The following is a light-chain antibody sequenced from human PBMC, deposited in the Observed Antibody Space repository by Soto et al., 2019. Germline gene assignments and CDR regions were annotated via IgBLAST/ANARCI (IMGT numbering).Light chain of an antibody. CDR1: SSDVGSYNV. Sequence: QCSLTQPASGYGSPGQSITIPSSGTSSDVGSYNVVSWYQQHPGKAPKLVIYDVSNRPSGVSPRFSGAKSGNTASLTIAGLQAEDEADYYCSSYTRRSTYVFGTGTKVTVL. CDR2: DVS. J-gene: IGLJ1*01. CDR3: SSYTRRSTYV. V-gene: IGLV2-14*03.